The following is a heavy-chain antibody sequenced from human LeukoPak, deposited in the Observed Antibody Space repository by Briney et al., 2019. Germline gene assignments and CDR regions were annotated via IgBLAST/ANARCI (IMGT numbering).Heavy chain of an antibody. CDR1: GGSISSYY. V-gene: IGHV4-59*01. J-gene: IGHJ6*02. Sequence: SETLSLTCTVSGGSISSYYWSWIRQPPGKGLEWIGYIYYSGSTNYNPSLKSRVTISVDTSKNQFSLKLSSVTAADTAVYYCARDHRVITGINYYHYYGMDVWGQGTTVTVSS. CDR2: IYYSGST. CDR3: ARDHRVITGINYYHYYGMDV. D-gene: IGHD1-20*01.